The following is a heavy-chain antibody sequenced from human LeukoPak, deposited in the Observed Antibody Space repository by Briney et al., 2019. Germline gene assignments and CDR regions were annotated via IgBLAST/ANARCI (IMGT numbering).Heavy chain of an antibody. D-gene: IGHD3-9*01. V-gene: IGHV3-23*01. CDR3: AKASDYDILTGSN. Sequence: GGSLRLSCAASGFTFSSYAMSWVRQAPGKGLEWVSAISGSGGNTYYADSVKGRFTISRDNSKNTLYLQMNSLRAEDAAVYYCAKASDYDILTGSNWGQGTLVTVSS. J-gene: IGHJ4*02. CDR1: GFTFSSYA. CDR2: ISGSGGNT.